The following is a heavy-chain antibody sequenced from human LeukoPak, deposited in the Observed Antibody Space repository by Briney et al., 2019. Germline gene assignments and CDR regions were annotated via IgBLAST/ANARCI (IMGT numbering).Heavy chain of an antibody. J-gene: IGHJ4*02. CDR2: ISSSSSTM. Sequence: PGGSLTLSCAASGFTFSSFSMNWVRQAPGKGLEWVSYISSSSSTMYYGDSVKGRFTISRDNAKNSLYLQMNSLRDEDTAVYSCATGASTWTNYFHYWGQGILVTVSS. CDR1: GFTFSSFS. V-gene: IGHV3-48*02. D-gene: IGHD6-13*01. CDR3: ATGASTWTNYFHY.